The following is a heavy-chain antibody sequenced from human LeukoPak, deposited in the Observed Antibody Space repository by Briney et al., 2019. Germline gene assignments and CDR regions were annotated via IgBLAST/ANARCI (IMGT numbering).Heavy chain of an antibody. CDR2: IKQDGSEK. J-gene: IGHJ4*02. D-gene: IGHD6-6*01. V-gene: IGHV3-7*01. CDR1: GFTFSSYW. Sequence: GGSLRLSCAASGFTFSSYWMSWVRQAPGKGLEWVANIKQDGSEKYYVDSVKGRFTISRDNGKNSLYLQMNSLRAEDTAVYYCARARYSSPLTIDYWGQGTLVTVSS. CDR3: ARARYSSPLTIDY.